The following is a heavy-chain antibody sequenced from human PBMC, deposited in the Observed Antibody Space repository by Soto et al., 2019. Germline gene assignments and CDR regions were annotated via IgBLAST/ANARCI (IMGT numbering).Heavy chain of an antibody. CDR1: DGSISSSSSY. D-gene: IGHD2-15*01. CDR2: IYHSGST. J-gene: IGHJ5*01. V-gene: IGHV4-39*01. Sequence: SETLSLTCTVSDGSISSSSSYWGWIRQSPGKGLEWIGTIYHSGSTFYNPSLKSRVTISVDTSKNQFSLNLNSLTAADTAVYYCARLVQLLQGRWFDSWGQGTLVIVSS. CDR3: ARLVQLLQGRWFDS.